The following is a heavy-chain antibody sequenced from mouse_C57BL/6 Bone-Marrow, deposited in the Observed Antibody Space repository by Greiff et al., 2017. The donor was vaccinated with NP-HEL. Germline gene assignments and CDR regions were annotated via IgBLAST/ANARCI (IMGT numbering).Heavy chain of an antibody. CDR1: GYTFTSYW. Sequence: QVQLQQPGAELVKPGASVKMSCKASGYTFTSYWIPWVKQRPGQGLEWIGDIYPAGGNTNYNEKFKNKATLTVDKSSSTAYMQLSSLTSEDSAVCYSARDDGTVVATREYAMDYWGQGTSVTVSS. CDR2: IYPAGGNT. J-gene: IGHJ4*01. D-gene: IGHD1-1*01. V-gene: IGHV1-55*01. CDR3: ARDDGTVVATREYAMDY.